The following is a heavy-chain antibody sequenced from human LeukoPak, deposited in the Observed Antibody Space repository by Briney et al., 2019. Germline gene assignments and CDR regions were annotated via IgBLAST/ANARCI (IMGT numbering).Heavy chain of an antibody. CDR3: ARGAVPSGWFDP. Sequence: SQTLSLTCTDSGGSISSGSYYWSWIRQPAGKGLEWIGRIYTSGSTNYNPSLKSRVTISVDTSKNQFSLKLSSVTAADTAVYYCARGAVPSGWFDPWGQGTLVTVSS. D-gene: IGHD6-19*01. J-gene: IGHJ5*02. CDR2: IYTSGST. CDR1: GGSISSGSYY. V-gene: IGHV4-61*02.